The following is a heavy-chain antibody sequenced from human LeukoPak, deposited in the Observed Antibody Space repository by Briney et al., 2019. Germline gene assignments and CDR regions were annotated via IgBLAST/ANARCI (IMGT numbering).Heavy chain of an antibody. Sequence: GGSLRLSCAASGFVFSGYSINWVRQAPGKGPEWVSYISESSSHTYYVDSVKGRFTISRDNAKNSLYLQMSSLRAEDTGIYYCARDRAVKARIGGMDVWGQGTTVIVSS. CDR2: ISESSSHT. V-gene: IGHV3-21*06. CDR1: GFVFSGYS. D-gene: IGHD5-24*01. J-gene: IGHJ6*02. CDR3: ARDRAVKARIGGMDV.